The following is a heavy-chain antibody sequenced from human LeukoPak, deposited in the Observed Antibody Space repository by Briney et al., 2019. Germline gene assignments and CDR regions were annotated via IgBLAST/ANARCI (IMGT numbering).Heavy chain of an antibody. CDR1: GYSFTSYW. J-gene: IGHJ5*02. CDR2: IYPGDSDT. D-gene: IGHD3-3*01. Sequence: GESLKISCKGSGYSFTSYWIGWVRQMPGKGLEWMGIIYPGDSDTRYSPSFQGQVPISADKSISTAYLQWSSLKASDTAMYYCARGEEGATIFGVVIISGGGNWFDPWGQGTLVTVSS. CDR3: ARGEEGATIFGVVIISGGGNWFDP. V-gene: IGHV5-51*01.